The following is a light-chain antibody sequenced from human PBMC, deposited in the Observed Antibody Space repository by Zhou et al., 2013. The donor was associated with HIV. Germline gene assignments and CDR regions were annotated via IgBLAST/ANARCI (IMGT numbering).Light chain of an antibody. Sequence: EIVLTQSPGTLSLSPGDRATLSCRASQSISSSYLAWYQQRPGQAPRLLIFGASKRATGIPDRFSGSESGTNFTLTIDRLDPEDFAVYYCQQYGGSSQTFGQGTKLEIK. J-gene: IGKJ2*01. CDR1: QSISSSY. V-gene: IGKV3-20*01. CDR3: QQYGGSSQT. CDR2: GAS.